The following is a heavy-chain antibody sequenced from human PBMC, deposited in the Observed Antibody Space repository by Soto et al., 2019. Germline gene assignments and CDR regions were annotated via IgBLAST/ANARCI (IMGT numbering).Heavy chain of an antibody. D-gene: IGHD6-13*01. CDR3: AKGRGGRSRWYFDY. J-gene: IGHJ4*02. CDR1: GFTVSSNY. CDR2: IYSGGST. Sequence: GGSLRLSCAASGFTVSSNYMSWVRQAPGKGLEWVSVIYSGGSTYYADSVKGRFTISRDNSKNTLYLQLNSLRAEDTAVYYCAKGRGGRSRWYFDYWGQATVVTVS. V-gene: IGHV3-53*01.